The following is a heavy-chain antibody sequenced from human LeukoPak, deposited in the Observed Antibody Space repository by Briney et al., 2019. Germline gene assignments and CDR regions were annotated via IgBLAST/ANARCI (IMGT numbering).Heavy chain of an antibody. D-gene: IGHD3-3*01. CDR1: GFSFNIYA. V-gene: IGHV3-23*01. CDR2: IGSGSVDK. J-gene: IGHJ5*01. CDR3: AKGVPLTALDS. Sequence: GSLRLSCAASGFSFNIYAMGWVRQAPGKGLEWVSVIGSGSVDKHYADTVRGRFDISRDNSKNRLFLQMNSLRVEDSGVYYCAKGVPLTALDSWGQGTLVTVSS.